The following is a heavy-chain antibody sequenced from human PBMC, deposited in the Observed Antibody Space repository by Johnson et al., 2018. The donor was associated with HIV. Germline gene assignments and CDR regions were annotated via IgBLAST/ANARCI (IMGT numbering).Heavy chain of an antibody. CDR3: ARSGPREYYDHSLVPFDV. Sequence: QVQLVESGGGLVQSGVSLRLSCAASGFTFSSYAVHWVRQAPGKGLEWVAVISYDGSNKYYADSVRGRFTISRDNAKNSLFLQMNSLRVDDTALFYCARSGPREYYDHSLVPFDVWGQGTMVTVSS. J-gene: IGHJ3*01. V-gene: IGHV3-30-3*01. CDR2: ISYDGSNK. D-gene: IGHD3-22*01. CDR1: GFTFSSYA.